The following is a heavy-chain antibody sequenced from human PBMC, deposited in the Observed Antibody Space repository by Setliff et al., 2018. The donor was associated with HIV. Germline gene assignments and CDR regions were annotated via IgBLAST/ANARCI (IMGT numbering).Heavy chain of an antibody. CDR2: IYYNGNT. CDR3: ARQFPPYHSGAHYSDL. CDR1: GGSISTYY. Sequence: PSETLSLTCTVSGGSISTYYWSWIRQPPGKGLEWIGLIYYNGNTNYSPSLKSRVTISVDSSKNQFSLKLTSVTAADAAIYYCARQFPPYHSGAHYSDLWSQGTLVTVS. D-gene: IGHD6-19*01. J-gene: IGHJ5*02. V-gene: IGHV4-59*01.